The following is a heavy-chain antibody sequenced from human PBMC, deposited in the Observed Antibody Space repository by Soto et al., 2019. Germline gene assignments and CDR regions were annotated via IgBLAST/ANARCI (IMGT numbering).Heavy chain of an antibody. CDR2: ISYDGSNK. CDR1: GFTFSSYA. CDR3: ARGGYYGSGSYSRYYYGMDF. Sequence: GGSLRLSCAASGFTFSSYAMHWVRQAPGKGLEWVAVISYDGSNKYYADSVKGRFTISRDNSKNTLYLQMNSVRAEDTAVYYCARGGYYGSGSYSRYYYGMDFWGQGTTVTVSS. V-gene: IGHV3-30-3*01. J-gene: IGHJ6*02. D-gene: IGHD3-10*01.